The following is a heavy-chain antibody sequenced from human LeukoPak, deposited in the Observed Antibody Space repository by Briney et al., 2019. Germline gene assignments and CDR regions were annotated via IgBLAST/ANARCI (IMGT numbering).Heavy chain of an antibody. J-gene: IGHJ1*01. CDR3: ARDSDDYGDQFCEL. CDR1: GFTFSDYR. Sequence: GGSLRLSCEASGFTFSDYRMHWVRQAPGKGLEWLAVTSWDDFHKTYTDSVQGRFTISRDNSKDTLYLQMNSLRPDDTAIYFCARDSDDYGDQFCELWGQGTPVTVSS. CDR2: TSWDDFHK. D-gene: IGHD4/OR15-4a*01. V-gene: IGHV3-30*03.